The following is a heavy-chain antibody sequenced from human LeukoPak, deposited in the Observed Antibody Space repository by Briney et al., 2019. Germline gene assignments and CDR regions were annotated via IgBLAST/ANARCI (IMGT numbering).Heavy chain of an antibody. CDR2: INWNGGST. V-gene: IGHV3-20*04. J-gene: IGHJ4*02. CDR1: GFTFSSYG. D-gene: IGHD1-26*01. Sequence: RTGGSLRLSCAASGFTFSSYGMHWVRQAPGKGLEWVSGINWNGGSTGYADSVKGRFTISRDNAKNSLYLQMNSLRAEDTALYYCARDYFGSPSALDYWGQGTLVTVSS. CDR3: ARDYFGSPSALDY.